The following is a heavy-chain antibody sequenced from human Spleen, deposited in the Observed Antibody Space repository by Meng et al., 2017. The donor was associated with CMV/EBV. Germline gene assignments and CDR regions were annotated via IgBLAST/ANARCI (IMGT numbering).Heavy chain of an antibody. Sequence: SVKGSCKASGYTFSLYGITWVRQARGQGLEWMGWIIAYNGNTNYAQKVQGRVTMTTDKSTRTAYRELRSLRFVDPSVYYCAGETLKPGAVDYFYGKDFWGQATTVTVSS. J-gene: IGHJ6*02. CDR3: AGETLKPGAVDYFYGKDF. CDR1: GYTFSLYG. CDR2: IIAYNGNT. D-gene: IGHD2-2*01. V-gene: IGHV1-18*04.